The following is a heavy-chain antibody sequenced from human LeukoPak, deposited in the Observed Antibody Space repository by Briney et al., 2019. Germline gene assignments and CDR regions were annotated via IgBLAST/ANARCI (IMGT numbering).Heavy chain of an antibody. V-gene: IGHV1-3*03. CDR2: INAGNGNT. CDR1: GYTFTSYA. D-gene: IGHD4-17*01. CDR3: ARDGTDYGDYNWFDP. Sequence: ASVKVSCKASGYTFTSYAMHWVRQAPGQRLEWMGWINAGNGNTKYSQEFQGRVTITRGTSASTAYMELSSLRSEDMAVYYCARDGTDYGDYNWFDPWGQGTLVTVSS. J-gene: IGHJ5*02.